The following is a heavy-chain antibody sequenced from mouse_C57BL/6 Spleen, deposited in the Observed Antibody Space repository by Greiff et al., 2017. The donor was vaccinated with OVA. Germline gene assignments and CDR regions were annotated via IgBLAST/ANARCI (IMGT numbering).Heavy chain of an antibody. CDR3: TTYYYDGGAWFAY. J-gene: IGHJ3*01. CDR2: INPNNGGT. CDR1: GYTFTDYY. D-gene: IGHD1-1*02. Sequence: EVQLQQSGPELVKPGASVKISCKASGYTFTDYYMNWVKQSHGKSLEWIGDINPNNGGTSYNQKFKGKATLTVDKSSSTAYMELRSLTSEDSAVYYCTTYYYDGGAWFAYWGQGTLVTVSA. V-gene: IGHV1-26*01.